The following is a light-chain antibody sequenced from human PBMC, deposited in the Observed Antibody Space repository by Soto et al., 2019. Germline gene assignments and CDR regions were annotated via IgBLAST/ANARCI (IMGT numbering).Light chain of an antibody. CDR3: QQYNSWRS. Sequence: EIVMTQSPATLSVSPGERATLSCRASQSIRTSLAWYQQKPGQAPRLLIYDASTRATGIPARFSGSGSGTEFTRTIRSLQAEDFAVYYCQQYNSWRSFGQGTKVDVK. J-gene: IGKJ1*01. V-gene: IGKV3D-15*01. CDR1: QSIRTS. CDR2: DAS.